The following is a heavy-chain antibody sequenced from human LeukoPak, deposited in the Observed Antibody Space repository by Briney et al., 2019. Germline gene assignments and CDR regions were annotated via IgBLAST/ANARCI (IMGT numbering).Heavy chain of an antibody. CDR1: GYTFTSYD. V-gene: IGHV1-8*01. J-gene: IGHJ4*02. CDR2: MNPNSGNT. D-gene: IGHD3-9*01. CDR3: ARGLPWRDFDWLLWEGFDY. Sequence: GASVTVSFKSSGYTFTSYDINWVRQATGQGLEWMGWMNPNSGNTGYAQKFQGRVTMTRNTSISTDYMELSSLRSEDTAVYYGARGLPWRDFDWLLWEGFDYWGQGTLVTVSS.